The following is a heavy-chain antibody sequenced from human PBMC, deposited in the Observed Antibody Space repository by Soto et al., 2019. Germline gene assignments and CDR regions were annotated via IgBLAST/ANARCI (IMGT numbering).Heavy chain of an antibody. CDR3: ATDREYSYGLVYHYYGMDV. J-gene: IGHJ6*02. CDR2: IIPIFGTA. CDR1: GGTFSSYA. V-gene: IGHV1-69*01. Sequence: QVQLVQSGAEVKKPGSSEKDSCKASGGTFSSYASSWMRQAPGQGLECMGGIIPIFGTANYAQKFQGRVTITADESISTAYMELSSLRSEDTAVYYCATDREYSYGLVYHYYGMDVWGQGTTVTVSS. D-gene: IGHD5-18*01.